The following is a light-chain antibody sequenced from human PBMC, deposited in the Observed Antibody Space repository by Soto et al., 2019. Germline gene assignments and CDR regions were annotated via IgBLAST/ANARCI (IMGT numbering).Light chain of an antibody. CDR2: RND. J-gene: IGLJ3*02. CDR3: AAWDDSLSGPV. Sequence: QLVLTQPPSASGTPGQRVTISCSGSTSNIGTNFLYWYQQLPGAAPKLLIYRNDQRPSGVPDRFSGSKSGTSASLAVSGLRSGDEADYYCAAWDDSLSGPVFGGGTKLTVL. CDR1: TSNIGTNF. V-gene: IGLV1-47*01.